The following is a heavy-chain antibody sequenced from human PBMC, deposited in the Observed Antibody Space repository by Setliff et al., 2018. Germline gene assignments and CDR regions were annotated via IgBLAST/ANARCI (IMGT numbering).Heavy chain of an antibody. D-gene: IGHD4-17*01. CDR3: ARDLIDPDYGDYLSFYYYGMDV. J-gene: IGHJ6*02. Sequence: ASVKVSCKASGYTFTSYAMHWVRQAPGQRLEWMGWINAGNGNTKYSQKFQGRVTITADESTSTAYMELSSLRSEDTAVYYCARDLIDPDYGDYLSFYYYGMDVWGQGTTVTVSS. CDR1: GYTFTSYA. CDR2: INAGNGNT. V-gene: IGHV1-3*01.